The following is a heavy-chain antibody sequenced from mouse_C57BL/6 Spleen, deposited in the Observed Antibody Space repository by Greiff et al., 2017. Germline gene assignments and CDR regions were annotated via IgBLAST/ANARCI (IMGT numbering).Heavy chain of an antibody. J-gene: IGHJ2*01. D-gene: IGHD2-4*01. V-gene: IGHV1-80*01. CDR2: IYPGDGDT. CDR1: GYAFSSYW. Sequence: QVQLKQSGAELVKPGASVKISCKASGYAFSSYWMNWVKQRPGKGLEWIGQIYPGDGDTNYNGKFKGKATLTADKSSSTAYMQLSSLTSEDSAVYFCARSGGDYVYYFDYGGQGTTLTVSS. CDR3: ARSGGDYVYYFDY.